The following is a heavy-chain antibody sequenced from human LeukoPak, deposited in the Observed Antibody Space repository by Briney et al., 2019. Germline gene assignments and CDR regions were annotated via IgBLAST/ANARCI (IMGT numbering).Heavy chain of an antibody. CDR3: ARDNDYGDYVYYGMDA. V-gene: IGHV3-33*01. CDR1: GITFSSYG. CDR2: IWYDGSNK. J-gene: IGHJ6*02. D-gene: IGHD4-17*01. Sequence: PGRSLRLSCAASGITFSSYGMHWVRQAPGKGLEWVAVIWYDGSNKYYADSVKGRFTISRDNSKNTLYLQMNSLRAEDTAVYYCARDNDYGDYVYYGMDAWGQGTTVTVSS.